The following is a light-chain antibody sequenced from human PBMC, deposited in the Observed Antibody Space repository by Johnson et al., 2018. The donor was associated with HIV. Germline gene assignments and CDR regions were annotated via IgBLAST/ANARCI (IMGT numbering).Light chain of an antibody. V-gene: IGLV1-51*01. CDR2: ENN. J-gene: IGLJ1*01. CDR1: SSNIGNNY. Sequence: QSVLTQPPSVSAAPGQKVTISCSGSSSNIGNNYVSWYQQLPGTAPKLLIYENNKRPSGIPARFSGSKSGPSATLGITGLQTGDEADYYCGTWDNSLSTGGVFGTGTKVTVL. CDR3: GTWDNSLSTGGV.